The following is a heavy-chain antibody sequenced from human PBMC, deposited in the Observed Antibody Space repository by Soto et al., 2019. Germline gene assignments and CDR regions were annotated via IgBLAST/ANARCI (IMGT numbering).Heavy chain of an antibody. Sequence: QVQLQESGPGLVKPSGTLSLTCPVSGAPIGGFYGSWIRRSAGRGLEWIGRIYATGTTDYNPSLKSRVMMSVDTSKKQFSLKLRSVTAADTAVYYCVRDGTKTLRDWFDPWGQGISVTVSS. D-gene: IGHD1-1*01. CDR2: IYATGTT. CDR3: VRDGTKTLRDWFDP. V-gene: IGHV4-4*07. J-gene: IGHJ5*02. CDR1: GAPIGGFY.